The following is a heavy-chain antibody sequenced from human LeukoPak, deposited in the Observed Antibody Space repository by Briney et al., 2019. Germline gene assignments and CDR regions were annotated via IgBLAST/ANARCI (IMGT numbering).Heavy chain of an antibody. D-gene: IGHD3-9*01. CDR3: ARVGDILTGRRYYFDY. V-gene: IGHV3-20*01. J-gene: IGHJ4*02. CDR1: GFTFDDYA. CDR2: INWNAGST. Sequence: PGGSLRLSCAASGFTFDDYALSWVRQAPGKGLEWVSSINWNAGSTNYAESVRGRFTISRDTARSSLYLQMNSLRAEDTALYHRARVGDILTGRRYYFDYWGQGTLVTVSS.